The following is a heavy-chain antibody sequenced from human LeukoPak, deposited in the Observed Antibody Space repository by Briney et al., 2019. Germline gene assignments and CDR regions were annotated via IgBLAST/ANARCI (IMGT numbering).Heavy chain of an antibody. V-gene: IGHV4-39*07. D-gene: IGHD6-13*01. Sequence: SETLSLTCTVSGGSISTSTYYWGWIRQPPGKGLEWIGSIYYSGSPYYNPSLKSRVTISVDTSNNQFSLKLSSVTAADTAVYYCARKPIVSSSWYYFDYWGQGTLDTVSS. J-gene: IGHJ4*02. CDR3: ARKPIVSSSWYYFDY. CDR1: GGSISTSTYY. CDR2: IYYSGSP.